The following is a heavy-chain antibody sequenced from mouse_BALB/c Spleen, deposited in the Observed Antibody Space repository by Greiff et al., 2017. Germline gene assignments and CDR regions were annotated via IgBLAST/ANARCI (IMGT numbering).Heavy chain of an antibody. D-gene: IGHD1-1*01. CDR1: GYAFSSYW. CDR3: ARDYYGSRYFDY. V-gene: IGHV1-80*01. J-gene: IGHJ2*01. Sequence: VQLHQSGAELVRPGSSVKISCKASGYAFSSYWMNWVKQRPGQGLEWIGQIYPGDGDTNYNGKFKGKATLTADKSSSTAYMQLSSLTSEDSAVYFCARDYYGSRYFDYWGQGTTLTVSS. CDR2: IYPGDGDT.